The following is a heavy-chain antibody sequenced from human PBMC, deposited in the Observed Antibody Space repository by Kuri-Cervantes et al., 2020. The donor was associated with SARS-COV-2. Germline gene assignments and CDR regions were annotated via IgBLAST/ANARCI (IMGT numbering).Heavy chain of an antibody. CDR1: GFTFSSYG. Sequence: GESLKISCAASGFTFSSYGMHWVRQTPGKGLEWVAFIRYDGQSKYYTDSVKGRFTISRDNAKNSLYLQMNSLRAEDTAVYYCARDPKLGLPPAWGQGTLVTVSS. CDR2: IRYDGQSK. J-gene: IGHJ5*02. V-gene: IGHV3-30*02. D-gene: IGHD1-7*01. CDR3: ARDPKLGLPPA.